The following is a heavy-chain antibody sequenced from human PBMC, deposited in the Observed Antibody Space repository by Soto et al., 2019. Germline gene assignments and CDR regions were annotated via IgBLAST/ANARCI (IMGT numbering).Heavy chain of an antibody. D-gene: IGHD3-10*01. Sequence: PGGSLRLSCAASGFIFKMYWMHWVRQSPGKGLVWISRIYNDGTYSDYADSVRGRFTISRENVNDTLYLQMNNLRAEDSGLYYCTRGPRPISTGTGAYWGQGTHVTVSS. CDR2: IYNDGTYS. J-gene: IGHJ4*02. CDR3: TRGPRPISTGTGAY. V-gene: IGHV3-74*01. CDR1: GFIFKMYW.